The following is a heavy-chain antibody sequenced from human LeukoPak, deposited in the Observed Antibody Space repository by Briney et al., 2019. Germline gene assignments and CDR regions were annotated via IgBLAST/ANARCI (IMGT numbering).Heavy chain of an antibody. CDR3: ARESRWTPGTYAFDI. CDR2: FDPEDGET. CDR1: GYTLTELF. Sequence: ASVKVSCKVSGYTLTELFMHWVRQAPGKGLEWMGGFDPEDGETIYAQKFQGRVTMTEDTSTDTAYMELSSLRSDDTAVYYCARESRWTPGTYAFDIWGQGTMVTVSS. J-gene: IGHJ3*02. D-gene: IGHD1-14*01. V-gene: IGHV1-24*01.